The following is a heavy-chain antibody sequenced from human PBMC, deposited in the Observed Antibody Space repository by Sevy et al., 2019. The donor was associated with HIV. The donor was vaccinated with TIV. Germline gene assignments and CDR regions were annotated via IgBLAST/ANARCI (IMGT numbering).Heavy chain of an antibody. CDR1: RDTFTNNY. J-gene: IGHJ4*02. CDR3: VRADPDQHFDS. CDR2: VDPSAGNT. V-gene: IGHV1-46*01. Sequence: ASVKVSCKASRDTFTNNYIHWVRQAPGQGLDWMGMVDPSAGNTTYAQKFQGRVTMTRDTSTSILYMDLSSLRSEDTAVYYCVRADPDQHFDSWGQGTLVTVSS.